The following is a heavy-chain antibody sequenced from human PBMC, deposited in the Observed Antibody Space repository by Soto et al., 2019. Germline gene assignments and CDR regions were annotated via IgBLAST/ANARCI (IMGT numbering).Heavy chain of an antibody. D-gene: IGHD6-13*01. CDR1: GFTFSNAW. J-gene: IGHJ4*02. CDR3: TTASYSSSWYPEYYFDY. CDR2: IKSKTDGGTT. Sequence: EVQLVESGGGLVKPGGSLRLSCAASGFTFSNAWMNWVRQAPGKGLEWVGRIKSKTDGGTTDYAAPMKGRFTISRDDSKNTLYLQMNSLKTEDTAVYYCTTASYSSSWYPEYYFDYWGQGTLVTVSS. V-gene: IGHV3-15*07.